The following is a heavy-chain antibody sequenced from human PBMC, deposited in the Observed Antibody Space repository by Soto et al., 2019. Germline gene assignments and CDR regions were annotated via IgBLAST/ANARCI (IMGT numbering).Heavy chain of an antibody. J-gene: IGHJ3*02. D-gene: IGHD3-3*02. CDR1: GGSISSSNW. CDR2: IYHSGST. Sequence: QVQLQESGPGLVKPSGTLSLTCAVSGGSISSSNWWSWVRQPPGKGLEWFGEIYHSGSTNYNSSLKRRVTISVDKSKNQFSLKLSSVTAADTAVYYCARVLGNDAFDIWGQGTMVTVSS. CDR3: ARVLGNDAFDI. V-gene: IGHV4-4*02.